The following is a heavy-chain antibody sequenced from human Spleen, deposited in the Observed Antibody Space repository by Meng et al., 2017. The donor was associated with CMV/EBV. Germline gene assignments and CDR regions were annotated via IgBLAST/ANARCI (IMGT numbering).Heavy chain of an antibody. J-gene: IGHJ6*02. CDR1: GFTFTNAW. CDR2: IQRKADGGAI. Sequence: GESLKISCAASGFTFTNAWMSWVRQAPGKGLEWVGRIQRKADGGAIDYAAPVKDRFIISRDDSKDTMYLQMSRLRAEYTGVYYCATGKVATMSYYYYGMDVWGLGTTVTVSS. V-gene: IGHV3-15*01. CDR3: ATGKVATMSYYYYGMDV. D-gene: IGHD5-12*01.